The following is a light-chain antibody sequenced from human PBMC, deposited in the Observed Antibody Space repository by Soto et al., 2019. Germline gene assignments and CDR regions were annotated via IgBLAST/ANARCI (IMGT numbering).Light chain of an antibody. CDR3: QHYDDLPWA. CDR2: GAS. J-gene: IGKJ1*01. Sequence: DIQMTQSPSSLSASVGDRVTITCQASKDIKNYLNWYQQKLGKAPKLLIYGASILETGVPSRFSGSGSGTDFTFTISSLQPEDIATYYCQHYDDLPWAFGQGTKVAIK. V-gene: IGKV1-33*01. CDR1: KDIKNY.